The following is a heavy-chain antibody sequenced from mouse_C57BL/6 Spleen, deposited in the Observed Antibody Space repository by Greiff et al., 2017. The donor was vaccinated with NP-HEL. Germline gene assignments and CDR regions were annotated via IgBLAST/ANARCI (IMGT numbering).Heavy chain of an antibody. CDR2: INPNNGGT. V-gene: IGHV1-26*01. Sequence: EVQLQQSGPELVKPGASVKISCKASGYTFTDYYMNWVKQSHGKSLEWIGDINPNNGGTSYNQKFKGKATLTVDKSSSTSYMALRSLTSEDSAVYYCARTPLLWLRRGLAYWGQGTLVTVSA. J-gene: IGHJ3*01. D-gene: IGHD2-2*01. CDR3: ARTPLLWLRRGLAY. CDR1: GYTFTDYY.